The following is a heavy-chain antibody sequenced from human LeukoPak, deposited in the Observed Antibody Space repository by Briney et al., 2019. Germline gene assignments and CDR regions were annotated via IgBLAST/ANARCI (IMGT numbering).Heavy chain of an antibody. Sequence: GGSLRLSCAASRFTFSNYWMHWVRHGSGKGLGWVSRISTDGNTTNYADSVKGRFTISRDNAKNTLYLQMSSLTAEDTAVYYCTRDVGFYGSGSYYRDWGQGSLVTVSS. CDR2: ISTDGNTT. CDR1: RFTFSNYW. V-gene: IGHV3-74*01. CDR3: TRDVGFYGSGSYYRD. J-gene: IGHJ4*02. D-gene: IGHD3-10*01.